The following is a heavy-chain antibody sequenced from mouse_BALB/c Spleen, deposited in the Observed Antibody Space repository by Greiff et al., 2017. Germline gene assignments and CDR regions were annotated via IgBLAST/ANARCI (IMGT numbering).Heavy chain of an antibody. CDR2: ISSGGSYT. CDR1: GFTFSSYG. J-gene: IGHJ4*01. D-gene: IGHD1-1*01. CDR3: ARHDRGTTSSAMDY. Sequence: EVKLMESGGDLVKPGGSLKLSCAASGFTFSSYGMSWVRQTPDKRLEWVATISSGGSYTYYPDSVKGRFTISRDNAKNTLYLQMSSLKSEDTAMYYCARHDRGTTSSAMDYWGQGTSVTVSS. V-gene: IGHV5-6*01.